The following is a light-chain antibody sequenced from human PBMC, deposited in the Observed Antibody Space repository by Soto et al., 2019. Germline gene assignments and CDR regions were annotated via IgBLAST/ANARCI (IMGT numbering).Light chain of an antibody. Sequence: EIVLTQSPGTLSLSPGERATLSCRASQSVSSSYLAWYQQKPGQAPRLLIYGASSRATGIPDRFSGSGSGTDFTLTISRLEPEDCAVYYCQQYGSLPRTFGQGNNVEI. CDR1: QSVSSSY. CDR3: QQYGSLPRT. V-gene: IGKV3-20*01. J-gene: IGKJ1*01. CDR2: GAS.